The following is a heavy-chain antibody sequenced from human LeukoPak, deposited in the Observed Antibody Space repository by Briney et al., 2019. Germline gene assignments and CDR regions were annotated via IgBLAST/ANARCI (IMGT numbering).Heavy chain of an antibody. CDR3: ARLPIAAAGTNWFDP. V-gene: IGHV4-4*02. D-gene: IGHD6-13*01. CDR1: GGYISSSNW. Sequence: PSETLSLTCAVSGGYISSSNWWGWVRQPPGKGLEWVGEIYHRGSTNYNPSLKSRVTISVDKSKNQFSLKLSSVTAADTAVYYCARLPIAAAGTNWFDPWGQGTLVTVSS. J-gene: IGHJ5*02. CDR2: IYHRGST.